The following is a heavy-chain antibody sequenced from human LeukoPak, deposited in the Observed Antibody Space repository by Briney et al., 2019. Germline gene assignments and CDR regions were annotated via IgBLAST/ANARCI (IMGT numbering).Heavy chain of an antibody. CDR1: GLIFSNYW. J-gene: IGHJ5*02. V-gene: IGHV3-74*01. D-gene: IGHD1-1*01. Sequence: PGGSLRPSCAAFGLIFSNYWMHWVRHAPGKGLVWVSGINTDGRSTIYADSVKGRFTISRDNAKNTLYLQMNSPRIEDTAVYYCVVDFQYNSPWGQGTLVTVSS. CDR3: VVDFQYNSP. CDR2: INTDGRST.